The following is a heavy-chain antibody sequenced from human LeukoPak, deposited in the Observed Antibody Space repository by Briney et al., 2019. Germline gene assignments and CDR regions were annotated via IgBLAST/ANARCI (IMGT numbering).Heavy chain of an antibody. J-gene: IGHJ4*02. V-gene: IGHV3-23*01. CDR2: ITGGGGST. Sequence: GGSLRLSCATSGFTFRSYAMSWVRQAPGKGLEWVSAITGGGGSTYYADSAKGRFTISRDSSNNTLYLQMNSLRAEDTAIYFCAKVTTPHCGSASCFIFDFWGQGTQVTVSS. CDR3: AKVTTPHCGSASCFIFDF. CDR1: GFTFRSYA. D-gene: IGHD2-2*01.